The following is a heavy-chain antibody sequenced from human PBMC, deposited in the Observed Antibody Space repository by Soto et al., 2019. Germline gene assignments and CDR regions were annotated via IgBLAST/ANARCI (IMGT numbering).Heavy chain of an antibody. CDR3: ATLSRTIEGTQAAISSFDS. V-gene: IGHV1-24*01. CDR2: LDAEDGET. CDR1: GYSLSDLS. J-gene: IGHJ4*02. Sequence: ASVKVSCKVSGYSLSDLSIHWVRQAPGKGLEWMGGLDAEDGETIYAQKLQGRGTMTGDTSTDTAYMELSSLTSEDTAMYYCATLSRTIEGTQAAISSFDSWGQLTLVTVCS. D-gene: IGHD2-2*01.